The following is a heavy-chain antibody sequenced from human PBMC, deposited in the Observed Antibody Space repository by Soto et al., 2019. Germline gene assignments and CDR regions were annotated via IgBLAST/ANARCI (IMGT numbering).Heavy chain of an antibody. J-gene: IGHJ4*02. CDR2: ICYTEDT. CDR3: ARRVVGAESQTDH. Sequence: QVQLQESGPSLVRPSQTLSLTCSVSGLDVSSGGSYWGWIPQLPGQGLEWMGYICYTEDTFFNPPLESPRSISTDPSRNQFSLKLTSVTAVDTAVYQCARRVVGAESQTDHWSQGTRVTVSS. CDR1: GLDVSSGGSY. D-gene: IGHD1-26*01. V-gene: IGHV4-31*01.